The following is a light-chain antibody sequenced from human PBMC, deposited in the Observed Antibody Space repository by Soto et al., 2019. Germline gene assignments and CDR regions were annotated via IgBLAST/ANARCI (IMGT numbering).Light chain of an antibody. CDR2: GAS. Sequence: EVVMTQSPATLSVSPGERATLSCWASETVATNLAWYQQKPGQAPRLLISGASTRAAGISDRCRGSGSGTEFTLTISSLGSEDSAIDYCQQYFEWPPMTFGQGTKVEI. J-gene: IGKJ1*01. CDR1: ETVATN. CDR3: QQYFEWPPMT. V-gene: IGKV3-15*01.